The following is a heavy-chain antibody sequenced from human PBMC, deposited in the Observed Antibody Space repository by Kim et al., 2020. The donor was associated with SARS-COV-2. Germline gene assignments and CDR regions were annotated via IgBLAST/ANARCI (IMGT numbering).Heavy chain of an antibody. CDR2: FDPEDGET. CDR3: ATYPMVRGVIMTYYYYGMDV. CDR1: GYTLTELS. D-gene: IGHD3-10*01. J-gene: IGHJ6*02. V-gene: IGHV1-24*01. Sequence: ASVKVSCKVSGYTLTELSMHWVRQAPGKGLEWMGGFDPEDGETIYAQKFQGRVTMTEDTSTDTAYMELSSLRSEDTAVYYCATYPMVRGVIMTYYYYGMDVWGQGTTVTVSS.